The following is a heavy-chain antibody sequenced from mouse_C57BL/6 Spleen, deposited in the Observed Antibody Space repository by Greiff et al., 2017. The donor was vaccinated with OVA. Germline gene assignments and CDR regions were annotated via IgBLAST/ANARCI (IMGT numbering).Heavy chain of an antibody. CDR1: GFTFSDYG. J-gene: IGHJ2*01. CDR2: ISSGSSTI. CDR3: ARALSGTDFDY. V-gene: IGHV5-17*01. D-gene: IGHD4-1*01. Sequence: EVQLVESGGGLVKPGGSLKLSCAASGFTFSDYGMHWVRQAPEKGLEWVAYISSGSSTIYYADKVKGRFTIARDNAKNTLFLQMTSLRSEDAAMYYCARALSGTDFDYWGQGTTLTVSS.